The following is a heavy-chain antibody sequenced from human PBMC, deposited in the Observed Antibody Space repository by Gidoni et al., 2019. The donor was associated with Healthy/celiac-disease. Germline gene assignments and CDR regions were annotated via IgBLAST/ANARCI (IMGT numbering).Heavy chain of an antibody. CDR2: ISYDGRNK. D-gene: IGHD4-17*01. J-gene: IGHJ6*02. V-gene: IGHV3-30*01. Sequence: QVQLVESGGGVVQPGRSLRLSCAASGFTFSSYAMHWVRQAPGKGLEWVAVISYDGRNKYYADSVKGRFTNSRDNAKNTLYLQMNSLRAEDTAVYYCAREGYGDYGMDVWGQGTTVTVSS. CDR1: GFTFSSYA. CDR3: AREGYGDYGMDV.